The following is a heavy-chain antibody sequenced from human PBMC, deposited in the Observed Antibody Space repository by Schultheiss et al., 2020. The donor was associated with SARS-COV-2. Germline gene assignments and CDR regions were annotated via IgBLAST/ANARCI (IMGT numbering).Heavy chain of an antibody. J-gene: IGHJ3*02. Sequence: SQTLSLTCTVSGGSISSSSYYWGWIRQPPGKGLEWIGSIYYSGSTYYNPSLKSRVTISVDTSKNQFSLKLSSVTAADTAVYYCARSASGSYFQGAFDIWGQGTMVTVSS. CDR2: IYYSGST. CDR3: ARSASGSYFQGAFDI. D-gene: IGHD1-26*01. CDR1: GGSISSSSYY. V-gene: IGHV4-39*07.